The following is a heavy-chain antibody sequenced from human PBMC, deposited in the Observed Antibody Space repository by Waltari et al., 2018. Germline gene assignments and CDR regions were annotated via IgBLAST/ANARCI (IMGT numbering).Heavy chain of an antibody. CDR1: GFTFSSYA. CDR3: ARDGGGSYPNY. D-gene: IGHD1-26*01. Sequence: QVQLVESGGGVVQPGRSLRLSCAASGFTFSSYAMHWARQAPGKGLEWVAVISYDGSNKYYADSVKGRFTISRDNSKNTLYLQMNSLRAEDTAVYYCARDGGGSYPNYWGQGTLVTVSS. V-gene: IGHV3-30-3*01. CDR2: ISYDGSNK. J-gene: IGHJ4*02.